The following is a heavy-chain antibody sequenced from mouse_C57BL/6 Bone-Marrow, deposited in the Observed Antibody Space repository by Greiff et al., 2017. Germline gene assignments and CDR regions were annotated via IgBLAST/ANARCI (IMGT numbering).Heavy chain of an antibody. Sequence: EVQLQQSGPELVKPGASVKMSCKASGYSFTDYNMNWVKQSNGKGLEWIGVINPNNGTTSYNQKFKGKATLTVDQSSSTAYMQLNSLTSEDSAVYYCARGYDYGYAMDYGGQGTSLTVSS. J-gene: IGHJ4*01. CDR3: ARGYDYGYAMDY. CDR2: INPNNGTT. V-gene: IGHV1-39*01. D-gene: IGHD2-4*01. CDR1: GYSFTDYN.